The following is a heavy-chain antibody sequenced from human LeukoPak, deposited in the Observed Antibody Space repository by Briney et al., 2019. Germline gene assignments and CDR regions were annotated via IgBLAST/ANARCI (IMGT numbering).Heavy chain of an antibody. D-gene: IGHD3-22*01. J-gene: IGHJ4*02. V-gene: IGHV1-2*02. Sequence: ASVKVSCKASGYTFTGYYMHWVRQAPGQGLEWMGWINPNSGGTNYAQKFQGRVTMTRDTSISTAYMELSRLRSDDTAVYYCARDYYDSSGSSLVDYWGQGTLVAVSS. CDR3: ARDYYDSSGSSLVDY. CDR2: INPNSGGT. CDR1: GYTFTGYY.